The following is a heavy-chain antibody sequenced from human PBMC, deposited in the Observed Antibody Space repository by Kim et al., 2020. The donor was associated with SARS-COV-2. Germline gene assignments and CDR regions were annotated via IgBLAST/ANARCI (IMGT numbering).Heavy chain of an antibody. Sequence: GGSLRLSCAASGFTVSTYGMHWVRQAPGKGLEWVALISYDGSNKYYADSVKGRFTISRDNSKNTLDLQMNSLRAEDTAVYYCARVFDTWYFDLWGRGTLV. D-gene: IGHD3-22*01. J-gene: IGHJ2*01. CDR1: GFTVSTYG. CDR3: ARVFDTWYFDL. V-gene: IGHV3-33*05. CDR2: ISYDGSNK.